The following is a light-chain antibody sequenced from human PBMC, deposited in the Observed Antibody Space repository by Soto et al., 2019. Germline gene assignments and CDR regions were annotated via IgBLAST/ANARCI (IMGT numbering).Light chain of an antibody. Sequence: AIQMTQSPSSLSASVGDRVTITCRASQGIRSELGWYQQKPGKAPNLLIYTASTLQSGVPSRFGGSGSGTDFTLTISSLQPEDFATYYCIQDYNYPLTFGGGTRVEIK. CDR2: TAS. CDR1: QGIRSE. J-gene: IGKJ4*01. V-gene: IGKV1-6*01. CDR3: IQDYNYPLT.